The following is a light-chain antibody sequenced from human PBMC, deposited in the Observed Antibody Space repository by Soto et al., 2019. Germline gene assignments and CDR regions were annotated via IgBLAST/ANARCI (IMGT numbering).Light chain of an antibody. CDR1: QSISSW. CDR3: QQYNSYSPWT. V-gene: IGKV1-5*01. Sequence: DIQMTQSPSTLSASVGERDTITCRASQSISSWLAWYQQKPGKAPKLLIYDASSLESGVPSRFSGSGSGTEFTLTISSLQPDDFATYYCQQYNSYSPWTFGQGTKV. CDR2: DAS. J-gene: IGKJ1*01.